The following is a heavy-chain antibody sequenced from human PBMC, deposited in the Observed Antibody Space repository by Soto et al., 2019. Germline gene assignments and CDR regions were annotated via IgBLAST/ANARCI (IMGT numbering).Heavy chain of an antibody. J-gene: IGHJ4*02. Sequence: PGGSLRLSCAASGFTFSSYGMHWVRRAPGKGLEWVAVIWYDGSNKYYADSVKGRFTISRDNSKNTLYLQMNSLRAEDTAVYYCARDRWPYSSSNYYFDYWGQGTLVTVSS. V-gene: IGHV3-33*01. D-gene: IGHD6-6*01. CDR2: IWYDGSNK. CDR1: GFTFSSYG. CDR3: ARDRWPYSSSNYYFDY.